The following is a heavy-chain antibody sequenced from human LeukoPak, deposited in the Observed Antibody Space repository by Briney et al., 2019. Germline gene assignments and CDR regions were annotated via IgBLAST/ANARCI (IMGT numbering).Heavy chain of an antibody. J-gene: IGHJ4*02. CDR3: ARVAAADYFDY. V-gene: IGHV1-2*02. Sequence: ASVKVSCKASGYTFTDYYIHWVRQAPGHGLEWMGWVNPHSGGTNFAQTFRGRVTMTRDTSVTTAYMELRSLRSDDTAVYYCARVAAADYFDYWGQGTLVTVSS. CDR1: GYTFTDYY. D-gene: IGHD6-13*01. CDR2: VNPHSGGT.